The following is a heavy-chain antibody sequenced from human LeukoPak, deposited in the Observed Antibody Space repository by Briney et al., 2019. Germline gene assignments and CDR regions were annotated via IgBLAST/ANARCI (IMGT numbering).Heavy chain of an antibody. V-gene: IGHV5-51*01. Sequence: GESLKISCKGSGYSFTSYWIGWVRQMPGKGLEWMGIIYPGDSDTRYSPSFQGQVTISADKSISTAYLQWSSLKASDTAMYYCARLAPVLRFLEWLPRYWGQGTLVTVSS. CDR3: ARLAPVLRFLEWLPRY. D-gene: IGHD3-3*01. CDR1: GYSFTSYW. J-gene: IGHJ4*02. CDR2: IYPGDSDT.